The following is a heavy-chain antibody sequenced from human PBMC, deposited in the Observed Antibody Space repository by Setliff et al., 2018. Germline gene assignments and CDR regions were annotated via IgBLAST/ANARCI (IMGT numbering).Heavy chain of an antibody. CDR2: VYHSGST. D-gene: IGHD1-26*01. Sequence: SETLSLTCTVSGYSISSGYYWGWIRQPPGKGLEWIGSVYHSGSTYYNPSLKSRVTISVDTSKSQFSLKLSSVTAADTAVYYCASSSGSYPGSNYYYYGMDVWGQGTTVTVSS. CDR1: GYSISSGYY. V-gene: IGHV4-38-2*02. CDR3: ASSSGSYPGSNYYYYGMDV. J-gene: IGHJ6*02.